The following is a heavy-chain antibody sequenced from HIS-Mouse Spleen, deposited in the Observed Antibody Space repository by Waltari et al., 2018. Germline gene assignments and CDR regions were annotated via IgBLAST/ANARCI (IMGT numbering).Heavy chain of an antibody. CDR3: ARIAEGYSSGWYAFDY. J-gene: IGHJ4*02. V-gene: IGHV2-70*15. CDR1: GFSLSTSGMC. D-gene: IGHD6-19*01. Sequence: QVTLRESGPALVKPTQTLTLTCTFSGFSLSTSGMCVSWIRQPPGKALELLARIAWDDDKYYSTSLKARLTISKDTSKNQVVLTMTNMDPVDTATYYCARIAEGYSSGWYAFDYWGQGTLVTVSS. CDR2: IAWDDDK.